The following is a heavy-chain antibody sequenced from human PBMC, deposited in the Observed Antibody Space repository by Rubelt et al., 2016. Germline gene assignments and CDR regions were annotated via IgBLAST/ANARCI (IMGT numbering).Heavy chain of an antibody. D-gene: IGHD6-19*01. CDR1: GFTFEDYG. Sequence: GSLRLSCAASGFTFEDYGMTWVRQAPGKGLEWVSGIIWNGVGTGYAASVKGRFTISRDNAQNSLYLQMNSLRAEDTAVYYCTRDRGGGWYVSDASDIWGQGTMVIVSS. CDR2: IIWNGVGT. J-gene: IGHJ3*02. CDR3: TRDRGGGWYVSDASDI. V-gene: IGHV3-20*04.